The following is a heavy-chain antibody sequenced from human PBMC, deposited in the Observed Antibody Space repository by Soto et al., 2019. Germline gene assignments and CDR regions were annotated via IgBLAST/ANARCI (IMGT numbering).Heavy chain of an antibody. Sequence: GGSLRLSCAASGFTVSSNYMSWVRQAPGKGLEWVSVIYSGVSTYYADSVKGRFTISRDNSKNTLYLQMNSLRAEDTAVYYCASKDSSSWYYDYYYYMDVWGKGTTVTVSS. CDR1: GFTVSSNY. J-gene: IGHJ6*03. CDR3: ASKDSSSWYYDYYYYMDV. V-gene: IGHV3-53*01. CDR2: IYSGVST. D-gene: IGHD6-13*01.